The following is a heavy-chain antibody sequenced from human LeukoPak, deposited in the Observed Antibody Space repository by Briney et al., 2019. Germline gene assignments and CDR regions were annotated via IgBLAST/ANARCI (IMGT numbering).Heavy chain of an antibody. CDR3: VRLEDWGAAGNRLDY. V-gene: IGHV3-21*01. CDR2: ITSSSSSI. J-gene: IGHJ4*02. Sequence: PGGSLTLSCAASGFAFSTYTMSWVRQAPGKGLERVSCITSSSSSISYADSVRGRFTISRDNAKNSLYLQMNSLGAEDTAVCACVRLEDWGAAGNRLDYWGQGTLVTVSS. CDR1: GFAFSTYT. D-gene: IGHD6-13*01.